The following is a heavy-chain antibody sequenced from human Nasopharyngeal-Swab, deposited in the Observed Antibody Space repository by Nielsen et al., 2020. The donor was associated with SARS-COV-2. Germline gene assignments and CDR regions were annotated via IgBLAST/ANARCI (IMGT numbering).Heavy chain of an antibody. CDR3: ARGFKEGAPPRDYFDY. D-gene: IGHD1-26*01. Sequence: SVKVSCKASGGTFSSYAISWVRQAPGQGLEWMGGIIPIFGTANYAQKFQGRVTITADESTSTAYMELSSLRSEDTAVYYCARGFKEGAPPRDYFDYWGQGTLVTVSS. CDR2: IIPIFGTA. CDR1: GGTFSSYA. V-gene: IGHV1-69*13. J-gene: IGHJ4*02.